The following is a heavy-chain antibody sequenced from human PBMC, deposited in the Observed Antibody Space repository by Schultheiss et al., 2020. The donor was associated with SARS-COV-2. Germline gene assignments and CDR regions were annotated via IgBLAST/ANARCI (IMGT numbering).Heavy chain of an antibody. CDR3: TRVAPFDY. CDR1: GFTFSSYA. V-gene: IGHV3-30*01. Sequence: GGSLRLSCAASGFTFSSYAMHWVRQAPGKGLEWVAVISYDGSNKYYADSVKGRFTISRDNSKNTLYLQMNSLRVEDTAVYYCTRVAPFDYWGQGTLVTVSS. CDR2: ISYDGSNK. J-gene: IGHJ4*02.